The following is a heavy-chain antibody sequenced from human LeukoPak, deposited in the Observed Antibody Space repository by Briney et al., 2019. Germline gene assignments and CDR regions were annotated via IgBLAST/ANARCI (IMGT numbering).Heavy chain of an antibody. V-gene: IGHV3-11*04. CDR1: GFTFSDYY. CDR3: ARVTAADHFDY. J-gene: IGHJ4*02. CDR2: IGSSGSTI. D-gene: IGHD2-2*01. Sequence: GGSLRLSCAASGFTFSDYYMSWIRQAPGKGLEWVSYIGSSGSTIYYADSVKGRFTISRDNAKNSLYLQMNSLRAEDTAVYYCARVTAADHFDYWGQGTLVTVSS.